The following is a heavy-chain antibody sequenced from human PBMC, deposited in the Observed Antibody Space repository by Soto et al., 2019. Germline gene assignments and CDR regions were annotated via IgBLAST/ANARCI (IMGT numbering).Heavy chain of an antibody. CDR3: ASTPVYYYDSSGNDAFDI. J-gene: IGHJ3*02. D-gene: IGHD3-22*01. Sequence: GASVKVSCKASGYTFTGYYMHWVRQAPGQGLEWMGWINPNSGGTNYAQKFQGRVTMTRDTSTSTAYMELSSLRSEDTAVYYCASTPVYYYDSSGNDAFDIWGQGTMVTVSS. V-gene: IGHV1-2*02. CDR2: INPNSGGT. CDR1: GYTFTGYY.